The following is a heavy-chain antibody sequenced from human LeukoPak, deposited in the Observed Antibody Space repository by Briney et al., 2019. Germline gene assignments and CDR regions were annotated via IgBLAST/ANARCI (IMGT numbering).Heavy chain of an antibody. J-gene: IGHJ4*02. V-gene: IGHV4-38-2*02. CDR3: ARSGGHYDILTGYYLPYYFDY. CDR1: GYSISSGSY. Sequence: ETLSLTCTVSGYSISSGSYWGWIRQPPGKGLEWIGTIYHSGSTYYNPSLKSRVTISVDKSKNQFSLKLSSVTAADTAVYYCARSGGHYDILTGYYLPYYFDYWGQGTLVTVSS. CDR2: IYHSGST. D-gene: IGHD3-9*01.